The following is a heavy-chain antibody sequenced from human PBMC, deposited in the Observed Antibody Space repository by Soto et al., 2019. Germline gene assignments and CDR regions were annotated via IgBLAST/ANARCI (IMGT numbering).Heavy chain of an antibody. CDR1: GFTFSSYS. J-gene: IGHJ4*02. D-gene: IGHD3-22*01. CDR2: ISSSSSYI. Sequence: GGSLRLSCAASGFTFSSYSMNWVRQAPGKGLEWVSSISSSSSYIYYADSVKGRFTISRDNAKNSLYLQMNSLRAEDTAVYYCARDSSGYSCWGCWGQGTLVTVSS. V-gene: IGHV3-21*01. CDR3: ARDSSGYSCWGC.